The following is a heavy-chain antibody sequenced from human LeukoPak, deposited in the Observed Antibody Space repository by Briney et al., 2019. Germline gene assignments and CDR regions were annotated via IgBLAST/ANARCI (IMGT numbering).Heavy chain of an antibody. D-gene: IGHD3-10*01. CDR2: INHSGST. J-gene: IGHJ6*03. V-gene: IGHV4-34*01. CDR1: GGSFSGYY. CDR3: ARGRISMGRYYYMDV. Sequence: PSETLSLTCAVYGGSFSGYYWSWIRQPPGKGLEWIGEINHSGSTNYNPSLKSRVTISVDTSKNQFSLKLSSVTAADTAVYYCARGRISMGRYYYMDVWGKGTTVTVSS.